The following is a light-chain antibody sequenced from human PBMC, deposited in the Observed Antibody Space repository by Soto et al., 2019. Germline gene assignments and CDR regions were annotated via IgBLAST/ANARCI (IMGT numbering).Light chain of an antibody. Sequence: QLTQSPSSLSASIGDRVTITCRASQGISSFLAWYQQKPGKAPKLLIYAASTLQSGIPSRFSGSGSGTDFTLTISSLQHEDFATYYCQQLNIDSYPITFGQGTRLEIK. CDR3: QQLNIDSYPIT. CDR2: AAS. CDR1: QGISSF. V-gene: IGKV1-9*01. J-gene: IGKJ5*01.